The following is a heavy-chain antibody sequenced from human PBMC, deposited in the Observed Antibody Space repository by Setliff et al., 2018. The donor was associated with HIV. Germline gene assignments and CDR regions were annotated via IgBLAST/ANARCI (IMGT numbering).Heavy chain of an antibody. CDR3: ARRMEMTPIGY. V-gene: IGHV7-4-1*02. Sequence: ASVKVSCKASGDTFTTYALHWVRQAPGQGLEWMGWINTVTGNPTYAQGFTGRFVFSLDTSVSTAYLQISSLKAEDSAVYYCARRMEMTPIGYWGQGTLVTVSS. J-gene: IGHJ4*02. CDR1: GDTFTTYA. D-gene: IGHD2-15*01. CDR2: INTVTGNP.